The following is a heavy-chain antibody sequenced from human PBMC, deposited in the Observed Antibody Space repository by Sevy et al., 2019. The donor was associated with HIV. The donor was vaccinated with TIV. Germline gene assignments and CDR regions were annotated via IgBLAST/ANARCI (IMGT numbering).Heavy chain of an antibody. Sequence: SETLSLTYTVSGGSISSSSYYWGWIRQPPGKGLEWIGSIYYSGSTYYNPSLKSRVTISVDTSKNQFSLKLSSVTAADTAVYYCARLASYYYGMYVWGQGTTVTVSS. V-gene: IGHV4-39*01. J-gene: IGHJ6*02. CDR3: ARLASYYYGMYV. CDR1: GGSISSSSYY. CDR2: IYYSGST.